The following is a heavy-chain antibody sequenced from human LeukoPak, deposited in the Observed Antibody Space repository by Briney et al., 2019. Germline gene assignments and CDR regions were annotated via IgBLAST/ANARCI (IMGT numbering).Heavy chain of an antibody. CDR1: GFTFSSYG. V-gene: IGHV3-33*01. CDR3: ARDQGTGRNGFRYYFDY. J-gene: IGHJ4*02. D-gene: IGHD1-1*01. Sequence: GGSLRLSCAASGFTFSSYGTHWVRQAPGKGLEWVALIWFDGSTEDYADSVKGRFTISRDNSQNTVYLQMNSLRAEDTAVYFCARDQGTGRNGFRYYFDYWGQGTLVTVSS. CDR2: IWFDGSTE.